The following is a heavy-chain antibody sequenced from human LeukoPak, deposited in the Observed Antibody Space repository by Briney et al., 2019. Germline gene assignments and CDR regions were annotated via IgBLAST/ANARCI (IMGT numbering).Heavy chain of an antibody. J-gene: IGHJ4*02. Sequence: GGSLRLSCVASGFTFSSYWIHWVRQAPGEGLVWVSRINTDGSSTSYADSVRGRFTISRDNAKNTLYLQMNSLRAEDTAVYYCARGFLGLASPGYWGQGTLVTVSS. CDR2: INTDGSST. D-gene: IGHD6-6*01. CDR1: GFTFSSYW. CDR3: ARGFLGLASPGY. V-gene: IGHV3-74*01.